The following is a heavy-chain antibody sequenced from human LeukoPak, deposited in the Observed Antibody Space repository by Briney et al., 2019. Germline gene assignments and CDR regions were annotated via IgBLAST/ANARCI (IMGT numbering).Heavy chain of an antibody. CDR1: GFTFSIYA. CDR3: AKDRPNYYGSNGHYYRRDGDY. Sequence: QPGGSLRLSCAASGFTFSIYAMSWVRQAPGKGLKWVSSITSSGDGTYYADSVKGRFTISRDNSENMLYLQMNSLRVEDTAVYFCAKDRPNYYGSNGHYYRRDGDYWGQGTLVTVSS. D-gene: IGHD3-22*01. V-gene: IGHV3-23*01. CDR2: ITSSGDGT. J-gene: IGHJ4*02.